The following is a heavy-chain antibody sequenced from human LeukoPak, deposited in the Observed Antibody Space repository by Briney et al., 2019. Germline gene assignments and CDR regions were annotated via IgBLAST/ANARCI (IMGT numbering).Heavy chain of an antibody. J-gene: IGHJ5*02. Sequence: SETLSLTCAVSGYSISSGYYWGWIRQPPGKGLEWIGSIYHSGRTFCNPSLKSRVTISVDTSKNQFSLKVTSVTAADTAVYYCARHAYGDHLWPWGQGTLVNVSS. V-gene: IGHV4-38-2*01. CDR2: IYHSGRT. CDR1: GYSISSGYY. CDR3: ARHAYGDHLWP. D-gene: IGHD4-17*01.